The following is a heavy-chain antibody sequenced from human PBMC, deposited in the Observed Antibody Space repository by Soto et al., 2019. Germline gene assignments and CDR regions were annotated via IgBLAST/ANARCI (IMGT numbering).Heavy chain of an antibody. CDR2: IDPSDSYN. Sequence: GESLKISCKGSGYSFTSYWISWVRQMPGKGLEWMGSIDPSDSYNNYSPSFQGHVTISADKSISTAYLQWSSLKASDTAMYYCARPRYSYGHWFDPWGQGTLVTVSS. J-gene: IGHJ5*02. CDR1: GYSFTSYW. CDR3: ARPRYSYGHWFDP. V-gene: IGHV5-10-1*01. D-gene: IGHD5-18*01.